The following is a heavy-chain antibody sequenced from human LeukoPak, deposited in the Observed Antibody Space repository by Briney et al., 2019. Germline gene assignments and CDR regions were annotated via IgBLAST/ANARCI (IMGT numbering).Heavy chain of an antibody. D-gene: IGHD2-8*01. CDR1: EFTFSRYA. CDR2: ISFSSGNT. J-gene: IGHJ3*02. CDR3: ANGTNGAFDI. V-gene: IGHV3-23*01. Sequence: GGSLRLSCAASEFTFSRYAICWVRQAPGKGLEWLSEISFSSGNTYYADSVKGRFTISRDNSKNTVYLQMDSLRAEDTALYYCANGTNGAFDIWGQGTMVTVSS.